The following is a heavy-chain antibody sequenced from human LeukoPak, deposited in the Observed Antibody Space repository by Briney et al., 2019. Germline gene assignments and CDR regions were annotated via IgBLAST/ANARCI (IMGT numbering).Heavy chain of an antibody. Sequence: SETLSLTCTVSGGSVSSGSYYWSWIRQPPGKGLEWIGYIYYSGSTYYNPSLKSRVTISVDTSENQFSLKLSSVTAAETAIYYCARSVFLMIDAYDFWGQGTLVAVSS. CDR3: ARSVFLMIDAYDF. J-gene: IGHJ4*02. V-gene: IGHV4-61*01. CDR1: GGSVSSGSYY. D-gene: IGHD2-2*01. CDR2: IYYSGST.